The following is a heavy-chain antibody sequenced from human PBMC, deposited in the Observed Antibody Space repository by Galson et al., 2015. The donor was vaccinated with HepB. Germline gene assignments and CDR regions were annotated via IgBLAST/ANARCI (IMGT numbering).Heavy chain of an antibody. CDR2: INPNSGGT. J-gene: IGHJ3*02. Sequence: SGYTFTGYYMHWVRQAPGQGLEWMGWINPNSGGTNYAQKFQGRVTMTRDTSISTAYMELSRLRSDDTAVYYCARVRAVVVPAAKPVGAFDIWGQGTMVTVSS. V-gene: IGHV1-2*02. CDR1: GYTFTGYY. D-gene: IGHD2-2*01. CDR3: ARVRAVVVPAAKPVGAFDI.